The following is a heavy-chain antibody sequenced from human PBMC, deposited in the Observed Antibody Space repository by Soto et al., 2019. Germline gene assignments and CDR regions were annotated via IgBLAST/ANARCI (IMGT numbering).Heavy chain of an antibody. V-gene: IGHV3-49*03. D-gene: IGHD3-9*01. CDR3: TRDARDYDILTGYYRGPY. CDR2: IRSKAYGGTT. J-gene: IGHJ4*02. CDR1: GFTFGDYA. Sequence: LRLSCTASGFTFGDYAMSWFRQAPGKGLEWVGFIRSKAYGGTTEYAASVKGRFTISRDDSKSIAYLQMNSLKTEDTAVYYCTRDARDYDILTGYYRGPYWGQGTLVTVSS.